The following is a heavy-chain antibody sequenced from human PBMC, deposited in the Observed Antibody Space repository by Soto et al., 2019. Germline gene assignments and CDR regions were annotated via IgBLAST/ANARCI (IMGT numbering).Heavy chain of an antibody. V-gene: IGHV4-34*01. CDR3: ARPTNYGSGSSNWFDP. CDR2: INHSGST. J-gene: IGHJ5*02. Sequence: SETLSLTCAVYGGSFSGYYWSWIRQPPGKGLEWIGEINHSGSTNYNPSLKSRVTISVDTSKNQFSLKLSSVTAADTAVYYCARPTNYGSGSSNWFDPWGQGTLVTVSS. CDR1: GGSFSGYY. D-gene: IGHD3-10*01.